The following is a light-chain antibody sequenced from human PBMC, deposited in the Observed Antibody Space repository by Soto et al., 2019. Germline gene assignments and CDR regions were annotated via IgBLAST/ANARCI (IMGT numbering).Light chain of an antibody. J-gene: IGKJ1*01. CDR1: ENVRTF. CDR3: HQYENWPQT. V-gene: IGKV3-15*01. Sequence: TQSPATLSLSPGERATLSCRASENVRTFVDWYQQKPGQAPRLLIYGASNRATGIPARFSGSGSGTEFTLTISSLQSEDFALYYCHQYENWPQTFGQGTKVDIK. CDR2: GAS.